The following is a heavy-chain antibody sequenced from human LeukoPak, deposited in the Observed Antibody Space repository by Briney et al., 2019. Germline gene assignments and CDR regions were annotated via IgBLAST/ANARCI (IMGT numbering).Heavy chain of an antibody. J-gene: IGHJ5*02. CDR2: ISAYNGNT. CDR3: ARSLEFSGIHVWASEDNWFDP. D-gene: IGHD3-16*01. Sequence: GASVKVSCKASGYTFTSYGISWVRQAPGQGLEWMGWISAYNGNTNYAQKLQGRVTMTTDTSTSTAYMELRSLRSDDTAMYYCARSLEFSGIHVWASEDNWFDPWGQGTLVTVSS. V-gene: IGHV1-18*01. CDR1: GYTFTSYG.